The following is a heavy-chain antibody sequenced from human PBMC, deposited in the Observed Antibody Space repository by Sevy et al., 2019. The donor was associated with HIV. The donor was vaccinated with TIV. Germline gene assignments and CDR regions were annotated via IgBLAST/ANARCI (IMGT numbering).Heavy chain of an antibody. J-gene: IGHJ4*02. V-gene: IGHV3-30*03. Sequence: GGSLRLSCTASGFTFSSYDMNWVRQAPGKGLEWVAVISDDGRNKYYADSVKGRFTISRDNSKNTLYLQMNSLRAEDTAVYYCARDFRSSGWMGGFDFWGQGTLVTVSS. CDR3: ARDFRSSGWMGGFDF. D-gene: IGHD6-19*01. CDR2: ISDDGRNK. CDR1: GFTFSSYD.